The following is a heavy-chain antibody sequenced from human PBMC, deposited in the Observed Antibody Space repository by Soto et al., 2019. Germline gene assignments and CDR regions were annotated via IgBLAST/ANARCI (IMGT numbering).Heavy chain of an antibody. CDR2: MNPNSGNT. CDR1: GYTFTSYD. J-gene: IGHJ6*03. D-gene: IGHD3-10*01. V-gene: IGHV1-8*01. CDR3: ARGYYGSDLGHYYYYMDV. Sequence: QVQLVQSGAEVKKPGASVKVSCKASGYTFTSYDINWVRQATGQGLEWMGWMNPNSGNTGYAQKFQGRVTMTRNTSISTAYMELSILRSEDTAVYYCARGYYGSDLGHYYYYMDVWGKGTTVTVSS.